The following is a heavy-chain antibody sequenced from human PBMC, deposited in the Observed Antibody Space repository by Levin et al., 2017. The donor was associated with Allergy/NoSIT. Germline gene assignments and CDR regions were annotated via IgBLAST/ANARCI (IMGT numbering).Heavy chain of an antibody. CDR1: GYTFTGYY. J-gene: IGHJ4*02. CDR3: ARLPVAVAGDFDY. V-gene: IGHV1-2*06. CDR2: INPNSGGT. D-gene: IGHD6-19*01. Sequence: ASVKVSCKASGYTFTGYYMHWVRQAPGQGLEWMGRINPNSGGTNYAQKFQGRVTMTRDTSISTAYMELSRLRSDDTAVYYCARLPVAVAGDFDYWGQGTLVTVSS.